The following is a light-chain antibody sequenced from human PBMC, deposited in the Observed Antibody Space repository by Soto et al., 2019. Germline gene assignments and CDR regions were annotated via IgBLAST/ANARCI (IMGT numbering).Light chain of an antibody. CDR1: QGIRNY. CDR2: DAS. J-gene: IGKJ4*01. Sequence: DIQMTQSPSSLSASVGDRVTITCQASQGIRNYLNWLQQKRGKAPKILIYDASNLQTGVPSRFTGHGSGTDFSFTISSLQPADVATYYCQQSNNLPLTFGGGTKVEIK. V-gene: IGKV1-33*01. CDR3: QQSNNLPLT.